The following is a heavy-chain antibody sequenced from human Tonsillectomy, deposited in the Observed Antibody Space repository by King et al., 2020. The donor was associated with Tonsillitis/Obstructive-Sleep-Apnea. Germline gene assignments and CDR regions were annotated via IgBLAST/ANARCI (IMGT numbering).Heavy chain of an antibody. V-gene: IGHV3-7*04. J-gene: IGHJ4*02. Sequence: VQLVESGGGLVQPGGSLRLSCAASGSTSSSYWMDWVRQAPGKGLEWVASIKEDVNEIYYVDSVKGRFTISRDNAKNSLFLKINSLRVEDTAVYYCAREDGTAKASYFDHWGQGTLVTVSS. CDR2: IKEDVNEI. CDR3: AREDGTAKASYFDH. CDR1: GSTSSSYW. D-gene: IGHD5-24*01.